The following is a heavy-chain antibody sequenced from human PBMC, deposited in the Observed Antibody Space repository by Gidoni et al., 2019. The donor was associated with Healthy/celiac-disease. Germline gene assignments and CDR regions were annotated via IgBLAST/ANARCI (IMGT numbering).Heavy chain of an antibody. CDR3: AKDHELMDV. D-gene: IGHD1-7*01. J-gene: IGHJ6*02. V-gene: IGHV3-30*18. CDR1: GFPFSSYG. Sequence: QVQLVESGGGVVQPGRSLRLSCAASGFPFSSYGMHWVRQAPGKGLELVAVISYDGSNKYYADSVKGRFTISRDNSKNTLYLQMNSLRAEDTAVYYCAKDHELMDVWGQGTTVTVSS. CDR2: ISYDGSNK.